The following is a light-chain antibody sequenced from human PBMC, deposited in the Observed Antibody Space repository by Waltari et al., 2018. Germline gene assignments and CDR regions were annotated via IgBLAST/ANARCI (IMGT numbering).Light chain of an antibody. CDR1: SSDVGTSNS. CDR3: SSQSSDNVVL. J-gene: IGLJ3*02. CDR2: DVS. Sequence: QSALTQPASVSGSPGQSITISCTGTSSDVGTSNSVSWYQHHPGQAPKVIIYDVSDRPSGVSARFSGSKSGNTASLTISGLQAEDEADYYCSSQSSDNVVLFGGGTKVTVL. V-gene: IGLV2-14*03.